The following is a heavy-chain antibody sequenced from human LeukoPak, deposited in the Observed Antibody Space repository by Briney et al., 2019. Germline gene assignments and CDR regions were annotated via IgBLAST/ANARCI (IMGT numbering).Heavy chain of an antibody. CDR2: ISWNSGSI. CDR1: GFTFDDYA. Sequence: GRSLRLSCAASGFTFDDYAMHWVRQAPGKGLEWVSGISWNSGSIGYADSVKGRFTISRDNAKNSLYLQMNSLRAEDTAVYYCAKDYRPHDFWSGLVDYWGQGTLVTVSS. V-gene: IGHV3-9*01. CDR3: AKDYRPHDFWSGLVDY. D-gene: IGHD3-3*01. J-gene: IGHJ4*02.